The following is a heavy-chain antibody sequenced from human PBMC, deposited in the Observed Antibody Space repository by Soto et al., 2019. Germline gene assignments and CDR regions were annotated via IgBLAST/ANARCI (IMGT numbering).Heavy chain of an antibody. J-gene: IGHJ5*02. CDR3: ARGPVNVPRTANWFDP. CDR1: GYTFTSYY. V-gene: IGHV1-46*01. D-gene: IGHD1-1*01. Sequence: QVQLVQSGAEVKKPGASVKVSCKASGYTFTSYYMHWVRQAPGQGLEWMGIINPSGGSTSYAQKFQGRVTMTRDTSTSTVYMELSSVTAADTAVYYCARGPVNVPRTANWFDPWGQGTLVTVSS. CDR2: INPSGGST.